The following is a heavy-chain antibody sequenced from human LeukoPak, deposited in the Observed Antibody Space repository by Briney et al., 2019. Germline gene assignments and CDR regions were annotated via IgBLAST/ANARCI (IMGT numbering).Heavy chain of an antibody. J-gene: IGHJ4*02. CDR3: ARDSRITARFNFDH. V-gene: IGHV3-49*03. CDR1: GFPFTSHW. CDR2: IRNKAYSATT. D-gene: IGHD6-6*01. Sequence: GGSLRLSCAASGFPFTSHWLSWFRQSPGKGLEWVGFIRNKAYSATTEYAASVKGRFTISRDDSKSIAYLQMNSLKTEDTAVYYCARDSRITARFNFDHWGQGTLVTVSS.